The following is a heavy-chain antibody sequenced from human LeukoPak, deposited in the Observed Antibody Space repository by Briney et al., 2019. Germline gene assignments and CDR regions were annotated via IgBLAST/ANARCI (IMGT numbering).Heavy chain of an antibody. Sequence: PSETLSLTCNVSGDSMISYYWSWIRQPPGKGLEWIGSIYHSGSTYYNPSLKSRVTISVDTSKNQFSLKLSSVTAADTAVYYCARDLRVTMIVVVPGWFDPWGQGTLVTVSS. D-gene: IGHD3-22*01. CDR2: IYHSGST. V-gene: IGHV4-38-2*02. CDR3: ARDLRVTMIVVVPGWFDP. J-gene: IGHJ5*02. CDR1: GDSMISYY.